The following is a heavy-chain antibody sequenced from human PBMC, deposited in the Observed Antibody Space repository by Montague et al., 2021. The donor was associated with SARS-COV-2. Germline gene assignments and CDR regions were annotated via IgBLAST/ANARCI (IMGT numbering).Heavy chain of an antibody. Sequence: SETLSLTCTVSGDSISSGYFYWGWIRQPPVKGLEWVGTIHYSGITYYNPSLKSRVTISVDTSRNQFSLKLSSVTAADTAIYYCARHLAISGPAAVSDYWGQGTLVTVSS. CDR2: IHYSGIT. V-gene: IGHV4-39*01. D-gene: IGHD2-2*01. J-gene: IGHJ4*02. CDR3: ARHLAISGPAAVSDY. CDR1: GDSISSGYFY.